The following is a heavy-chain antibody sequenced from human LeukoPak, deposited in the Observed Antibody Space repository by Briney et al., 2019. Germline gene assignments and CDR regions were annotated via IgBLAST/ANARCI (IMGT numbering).Heavy chain of an antibody. CDR3: ARRSNGFDY. Sequence: SETLSLTCTVSGGSISSSSYYWGWIRQPPGKGLEWIGSIYYSGSTYYNPSLKSRVTISVDTSKNQFSLKLSSVTAADTAVYYCARRSNGFDYWGQGTLVTVSS. D-gene: IGHD4-11*01. CDR1: GGSISSSSYY. V-gene: IGHV4-39*07. J-gene: IGHJ4*02. CDR2: IYYSGST.